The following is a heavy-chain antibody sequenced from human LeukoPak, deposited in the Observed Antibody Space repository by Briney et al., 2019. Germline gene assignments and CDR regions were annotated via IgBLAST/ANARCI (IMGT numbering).Heavy chain of an antibody. D-gene: IGHD2-15*01. CDR1: GFIFTNYG. CDR2: ISYDGSNK. CDR3: ARWDAYCSGGTCYFGGFAFDI. Sequence: GGSLRLSCAASGFIFTNYGMNWVRQAPGKGLEWVAVISYDGSNKYYADSVKGRFTISRDNSKNTLYLQMNSLRAEDTAVYYCARWDAYCSGGTCYFGGFAFDIWGQGTMVTVSS. J-gene: IGHJ3*02. V-gene: IGHV3-30*03.